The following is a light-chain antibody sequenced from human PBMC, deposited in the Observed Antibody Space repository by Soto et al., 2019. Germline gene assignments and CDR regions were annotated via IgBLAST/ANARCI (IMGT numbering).Light chain of an antibody. Sequence: EVVMTQSPATVSVSPGEGVTLSCRASQTISNDLAWYHQKPGQAPRLLIYGASTRATGVPASFCGGWSGIDVHLTISSPHSEDFAFYYCQQNNKWPPVTFGGGTKVEIK. V-gene: IGKV3-15*01. CDR2: GAS. CDR3: QQNNKWPPVT. J-gene: IGKJ4*01. CDR1: QTISND.